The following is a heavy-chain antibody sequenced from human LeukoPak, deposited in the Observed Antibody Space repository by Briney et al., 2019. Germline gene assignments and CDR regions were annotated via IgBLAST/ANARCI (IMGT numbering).Heavy chain of an antibody. D-gene: IGHD5-24*01. Sequence: SETLSLTCTVSGGSISSHYWSWIRQPPGKGLEWIGYIYYSGSTNYNPSPKSRVTISVDTSKNQFSLKLSSVTAADTAVYYCARDERRDGYNHDAFDIWGQGTMVTVSS. CDR2: IYYSGST. CDR3: ARDERRDGYNHDAFDI. CDR1: GGSISSHY. J-gene: IGHJ3*02. V-gene: IGHV4-59*11.